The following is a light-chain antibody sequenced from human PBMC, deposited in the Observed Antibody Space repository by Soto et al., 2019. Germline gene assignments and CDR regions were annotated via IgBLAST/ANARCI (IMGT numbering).Light chain of an antibody. V-gene: IGKV1-17*01. J-gene: IGKJ1*01. Sequence: DIQMTQSASSLSASVGDRFTMACRASQGIRNDLGWYQQKSGKAPKRLIYDASRLAGGVPSRFSGSESGTEFTLTIGSLQPDDFATYFCQQYYNYSTFGQGTKVDI. CDR1: QGIRND. CDR2: DAS. CDR3: QQYYNYST.